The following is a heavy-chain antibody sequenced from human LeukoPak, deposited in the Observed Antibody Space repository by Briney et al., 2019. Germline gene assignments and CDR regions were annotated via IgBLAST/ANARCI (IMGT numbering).Heavy chain of an antibody. J-gene: IGHJ3*02. Sequence: GESLKISCKDSGYHFTSYWIGWVRQMPGKGLEWMGIIYPGDSDTRYSPSFQGQVTISVDKSINTAYVQWSSLKASDTTMYYCARNLPTTAAAFDIWGQGTMVTVSS. D-gene: IGHD1-1*01. CDR2: IYPGDSDT. V-gene: IGHV5-51*01. CDR3: ARNLPTTAAAFDI. CDR1: GYHFTSYW.